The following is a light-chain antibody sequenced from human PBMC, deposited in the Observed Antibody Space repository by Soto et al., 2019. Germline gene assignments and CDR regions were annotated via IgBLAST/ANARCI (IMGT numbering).Light chain of an antibody. V-gene: IGLV8-61*01. CDR3: VLYMGSGPW. CDR1: SGSVSTSYY. CDR2: STN. Sequence: QTVVTQEPSFSVSPGGTVTLTCGLSSGSVSTSYYPSWYQQTPGQAPRTLIYSTNTRSSGVPDRFSGSILGNKAALTITGAQADDESDYYCVLYMGSGPWFGGGTKVTVL. J-gene: IGLJ3*02.